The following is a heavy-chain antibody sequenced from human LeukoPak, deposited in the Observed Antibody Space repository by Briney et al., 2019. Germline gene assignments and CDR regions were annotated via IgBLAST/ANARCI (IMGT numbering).Heavy chain of an antibody. J-gene: IGHJ5*02. V-gene: IGHV4-59*08. Sequence: ASETLSLTCTVSGGSISSYYWSWIRQPPGKGLEWIGYIYYSGSTNYNPSLKSRVTISVDMSKNQFSLKMSSVTAADTAVYYCARAHSSSWYWNWFDPWGQGTLVTVSS. CDR2: IYYSGST. CDR3: ARAHSSSWYWNWFDP. CDR1: GGSISSYY. D-gene: IGHD6-13*01.